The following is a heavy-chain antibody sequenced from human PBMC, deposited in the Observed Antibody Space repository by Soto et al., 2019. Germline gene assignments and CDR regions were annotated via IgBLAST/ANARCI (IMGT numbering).Heavy chain of an antibody. D-gene: IGHD3-16*01. CDR2: IYSGGST. CDR1: EFIVSGYY. CDR3: ARGASAYPYYFDY. V-gene: IGHV3-66*01. J-gene: IGHJ4*02. Sequence: PGGSLRLSCAASEFIVSGYYMKWVRQAPGKGLEWVSVIYSGGSTYYADSVKGRFTISRDNSKNTLYLQMNSLRAEDTATYYCARGASAYPYYFDYWGQGTLVTVSS.